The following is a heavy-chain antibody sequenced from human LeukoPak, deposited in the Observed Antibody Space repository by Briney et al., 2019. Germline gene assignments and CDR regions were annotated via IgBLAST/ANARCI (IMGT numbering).Heavy chain of an antibody. J-gene: IGHJ6*02. CDR3: ARVPAYYDSSGMDV. CDR2: IYYSGGT. V-gene: IGHV4-31*11. CDR1: GGSFSGYY. Sequence: SETLSLTCAVYGGSFSGYYWSWIRQHPGKGLEWIGYIYYSGGTYYNPSLKSRVTISVDTSKNQFSLKLSSVTAADTAVYYCARVPAYYDSSGMDVWGQGTTVTVSS. D-gene: IGHD3-22*01.